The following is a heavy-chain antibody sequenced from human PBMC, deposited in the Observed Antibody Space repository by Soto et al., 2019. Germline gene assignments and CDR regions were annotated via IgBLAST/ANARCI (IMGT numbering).Heavy chain of an antibody. CDR2: ISYDGNNK. D-gene: IGHD2-2*01. J-gene: IGHJ3*02. CDR3: ARVRSRDIVLVGAFDI. Sequence: QVPLVESGGGVVQPGTSLRLSCAASGFTFSSYAMHWVRQAPGKGLEWVAVISYDGNNKYYADSVKGRFTISRDNSKNTLYLQMNSLSAEDTAVYYCARVRSRDIVLVGAFDIWGQGTMVTVSS. CDR1: GFTFSSYA. V-gene: IGHV3-30-3*01.